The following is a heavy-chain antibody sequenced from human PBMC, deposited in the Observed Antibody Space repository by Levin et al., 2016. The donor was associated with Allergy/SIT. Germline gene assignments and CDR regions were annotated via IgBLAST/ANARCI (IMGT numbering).Heavy chain of an antibody. CDR2: IINSGGKT. Sequence: WIRQPPGKGLQWVSCIINSGGKTYYTDSVKGRFTISRDNSKNTLYLQMNSLRAEDTAVYYCAKSSVGASFYYGMDVWGQGTTVTVSS. CDR3: AKSSVGASFYYGMDV. J-gene: IGHJ6*02. V-gene: IGHV3-23*01. D-gene: IGHD1-26*01.